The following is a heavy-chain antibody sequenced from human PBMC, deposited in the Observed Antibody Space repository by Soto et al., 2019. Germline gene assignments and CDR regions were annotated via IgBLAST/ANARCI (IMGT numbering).Heavy chain of an antibody. CDR3: AKSRYSDSSGDFYDY. J-gene: IGHJ4*02. D-gene: IGHD3-22*01. CDR2: IGGSGRTT. Sequence: LRLSCAASAFTSNNHAMSWVRQAPGKGLEWVSGIGGSGRTTYYADSVKGRFTISRDNSNNTLFLQMNSLRAEDTAVYYCAKSRYSDSSGDFYDYWGQGTLVTVSS. V-gene: IGHV3-23*01. CDR1: AFTSNNHA.